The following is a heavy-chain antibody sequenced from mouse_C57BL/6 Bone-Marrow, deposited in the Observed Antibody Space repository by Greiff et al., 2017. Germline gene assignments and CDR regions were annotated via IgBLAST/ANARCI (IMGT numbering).Heavy chain of an antibody. CDR2: INPSTGGT. V-gene: IGHV1-42*01. J-gene: IGHJ2*01. Sequence: VQLQQSGPELVKPGASVKISCKASGYSFTGYYMNWVKQSPEKSLEWIGEINPSTGGTTYNQKFKAKATLTVDKSSSPAYMQLKSLTSEDSAVYYCARSRGWGDYWGQGTTLTVSS. CDR1: GYSFTGYY. D-gene: IGHD1-1*02. CDR3: ARSRGWGDY.